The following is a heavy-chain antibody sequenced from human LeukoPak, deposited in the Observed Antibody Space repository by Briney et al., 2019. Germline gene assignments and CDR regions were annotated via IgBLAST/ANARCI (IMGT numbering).Heavy chain of an antibody. Sequence: GGSLRLSCAASGFSFSTYAMHWVRQAPAKGLGWVASIRTDGTKRYYADSVKGRFTISRDNSKIRLPLQTTSLRGDDTAVYFCAKSPRTSVNYVDLWGEGTLVTVSS. CDR2: IRTDGTKR. CDR3: AKSPRTSVNYVDL. V-gene: IGHV3-30*02. D-gene: IGHD3-16*01. CDR1: GFSFSTYA. J-gene: IGHJ1*01.